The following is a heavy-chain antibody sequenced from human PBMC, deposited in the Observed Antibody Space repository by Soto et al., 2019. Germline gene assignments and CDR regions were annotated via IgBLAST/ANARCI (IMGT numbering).Heavy chain of an antibody. CDR3: AKDTYDYLWGNHRYRWAY. D-gene: IGHD3-16*02. Sequence: PGGSLRLSCAASGFTFSSYAMSWVRQAPGKGLEWVSAISGSGGSTYYADSVKGRFTISGDNSKNTLYLQMNSLRAEDTAVYYCAKDTYDYLWGNHRYRWAYWGQGALVTVSS. CDR1: GFTFSSYA. CDR2: ISGSGGST. J-gene: IGHJ4*02. V-gene: IGHV3-23*01.